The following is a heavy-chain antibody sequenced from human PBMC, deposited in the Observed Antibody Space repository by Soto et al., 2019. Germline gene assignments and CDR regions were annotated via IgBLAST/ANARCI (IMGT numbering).Heavy chain of an antibody. J-gene: IGHJ4*02. V-gene: IGHV3-23*01. CDR1: GFTFSGYA. CDR2: ISGTGGSR. Sequence: GGSLRLSCAASGFTFSGYAMTWVRQAPGKGLEWVSGISGTGGSRDYADSVKGRFTISRDNSKNTLYLQMNSLRADDTAVYYCAKDPESVLGMTYFDYWGQGTLVTVSS. D-gene: IGHD2-8*01. CDR3: AKDPESVLGMTYFDY.